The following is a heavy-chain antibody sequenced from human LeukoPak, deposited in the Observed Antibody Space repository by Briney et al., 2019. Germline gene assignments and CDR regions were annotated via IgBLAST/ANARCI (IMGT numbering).Heavy chain of an antibody. J-gene: IGHJ6*03. CDR1: GYTFTGYY. D-gene: IGHD3-10*01. CDR3: ARDSRGTMVRGVTGHYYYMDV. V-gene: IGHV1-2*04. CDR2: INPNSGGT. Sequence: ASVKVSCKASGYTFTGYYMHWVRQAPGQGLEWMGWINPNSGGTNFAQKFQGWVTMTRDTSISTAYMELSRLRSDDTAVYYCARDSRGTMVRGVTGHYYYMDVWGKGTTVTISS.